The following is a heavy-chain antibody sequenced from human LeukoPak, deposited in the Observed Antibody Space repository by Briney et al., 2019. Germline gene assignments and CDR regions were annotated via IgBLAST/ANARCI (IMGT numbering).Heavy chain of an antibody. D-gene: IGHD1-1*01. CDR2: IYYSGST. CDR3: ARDVPDALQLERRYGYFDY. CDR1: GFTFSSYS. J-gene: IGHJ4*02. V-gene: IGHV4-31*02. Sequence: LRLSCAASGFTFSSYSMNWVRQHPGKGLEWIGYIYYSGSTYYNPSLKSRVTISVDTSKNQFSLKLSSVTAADTAVYYCARDVPDALQLERRYGYFDYWGQGTLVTVSS.